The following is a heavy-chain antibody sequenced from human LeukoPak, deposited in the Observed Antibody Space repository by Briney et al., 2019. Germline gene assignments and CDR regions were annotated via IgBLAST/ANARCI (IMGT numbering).Heavy chain of an antibody. CDR1: GGSISSYY. CDR2: IYTSGST. D-gene: IGHD6-13*01. CDR3: ARVGIAAAGSWFDP. J-gene: IGHJ5*02. Sequence: SGTLSLTCTVSGGSISSYYWSWIRQPAGKGLEWIGRIYTSGSTNYNPSLKSRVTMSVDTSKNQFSLKLSSVTAADTAVYYCARVGIAAAGSWFDPWGQGILVTVSS. V-gene: IGHV4-4*07.